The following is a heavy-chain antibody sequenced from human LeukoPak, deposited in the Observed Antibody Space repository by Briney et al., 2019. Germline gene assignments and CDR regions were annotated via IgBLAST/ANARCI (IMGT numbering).Heavy chain of an antibody. Sequence: SETLSLTCTVSGGSISSYYWSWIRQPAGKGLEWIGRIYTSGSTNYNPPPKSRVTISVDKSKNQFSLKLSSGTAADTAVYYCAREAFAVTPFDYWGQGTLVTVSS. V-gene: IGHV4-4*07. D-gene: IGHD4-17*01. CDR2: IYTSGST. J-gene: IGHJ4*02. CDR1: GGSISSYY. CDR3: AREAFAVTPFDY.